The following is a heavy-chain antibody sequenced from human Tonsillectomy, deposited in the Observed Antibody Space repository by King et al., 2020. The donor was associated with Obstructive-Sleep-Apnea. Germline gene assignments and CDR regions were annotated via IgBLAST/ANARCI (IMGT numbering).Heavy chain of an antibody. D-gene: IGHD3-10*01. CDR3: ARWRGGSGNIDY. CDR1: GGSINSGDYY. Sequence: QLQESGPGLVKPSQNLSLTCTVSGGSINSGDYYWTWIRQPPGKGLEWIGFIYHSGSTYFNPSLRSRVTVSIDTSRNQFSLNFNSVTAADTAVYFCARWRGGSGNIDYWGQGILVTVSS. V-gene: IGHV4-30-4*01. CDR2: IYHSGST. J-gene: IGHJ4*02.